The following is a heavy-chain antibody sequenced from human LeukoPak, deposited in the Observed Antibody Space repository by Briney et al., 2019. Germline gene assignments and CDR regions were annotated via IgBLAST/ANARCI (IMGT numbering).Heavy chain of an antibody. D-gene: IGHD4-17*01. CDR3: ARASYYGDYVPYYYYMDV. V-gene: IGHV3-7*01. CDR2: IRPDGSEK. CDR1: GFTFSSSW. Sequence: GGSLRLSCAASGFTFSSSWMSWVRQAPGKGLEWVGNIRPDGSEKQYVDSVKGRFTISRDNAQNSLYLQMNSLRAEDTAVYYCARASYYGDYVPYYYYMDVWGKGTTVTISS. J-gene: IGHJ6*03.